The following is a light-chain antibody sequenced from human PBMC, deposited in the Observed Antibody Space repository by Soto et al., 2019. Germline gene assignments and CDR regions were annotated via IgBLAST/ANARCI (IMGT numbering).Light chain of an antibody. J-gene: IGLJ1*01. V-gene: IGLV2-14*01. Sequence: QSALTQPASASGSPGQSITISCAGSSSDIGTYEYVSWYQQYPGKAPKLMIYEVNYRPSGVSNRVSGSKSGNTATLTISGLQAEYECDYCCNSMTTSTSTRFVFGTGTKLTVL. CDR2: EVN. CDR3: NSMTTSTSTRFV. CDR1: SSDIGTYEY.